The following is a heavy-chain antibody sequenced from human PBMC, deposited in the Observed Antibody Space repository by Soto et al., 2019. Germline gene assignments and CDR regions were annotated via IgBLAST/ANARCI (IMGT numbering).Heavy chain of an antibody. D-gene: IGHD1-26*01. CDR1: GFTFSNAW. Sequence: GGSLRLSCAASGFTFSNAWMNWVRQAPGKGLEWVGRIKSKTDGGTTDYAAPVKGRFTISRDDSKNTLYLQMNSLKTEDTAVYYCTIDPLVGATLYYYYGMDVWGQGTTVTVSS. CDR3: TIDPLVGATLYYYYGMDV. CDR2: IKSKTDGGTT. J-gene: IGHJ6*02. V-gene: IGHV3-15*07.